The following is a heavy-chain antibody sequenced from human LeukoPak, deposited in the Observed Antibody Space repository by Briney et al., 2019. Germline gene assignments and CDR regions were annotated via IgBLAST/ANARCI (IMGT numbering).Heavy chain of an antibody. CDR2: IFYSGST. J-gene: IGHJ4*02. Sequence: SETLSLTCTVSGGSINSYYWSWIRQPPGKGLEWIGYIFYSGSTNYNPSLKSRVTISVDTSKNQFSLKLSSVTAADTAVYYCARASYSYDISGWVPFDYWGQGTLVTVSS. CDR3: ARASYSYDISGWVPFDY. CDR1: GGSINSYY. D-gene: IGHD3-22*01. V-gene: IGHV4-59*08.